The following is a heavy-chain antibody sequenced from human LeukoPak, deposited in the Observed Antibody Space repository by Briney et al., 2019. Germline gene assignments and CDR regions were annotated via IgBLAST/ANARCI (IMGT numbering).Heavy chain of an antibody. CDR2: IRYDGGNK. CDR3: GAGRFMDV. CDR1: GFTFNSYG. D-gene: IGHD1-26*01. J-gene: IGHJ6*03. Sequence: GGSLRLSCAPSGFTFNSYGMQWVRQTPGKGLEWVAFIRYDGGNKYYADSVKGRSTISRDNSKNTLSLQMNSLRAEDTAVYYSGAGRFMDVWGKGTTVTVSS. V-gene: IGHV3-30*02.